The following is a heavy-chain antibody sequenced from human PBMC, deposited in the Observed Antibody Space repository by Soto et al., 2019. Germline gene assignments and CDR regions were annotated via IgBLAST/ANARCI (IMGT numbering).Heavy chain of an antibody. D-gene: IGHD7-27*01. CDR2: SIPIFGPT. Sequence: QVQLVQSGAEVKKPGSSVKVSCKASGNTFSSYAFSWVRQAPGQGLEWVGESIPIFGPTNYAQKFQGRVTITADESTSTAFMELSSLRSDDTAVYYCAGRLGRHAFDIWGQGTMVTVSS. CDR1: GNTFSSYA. V-gene: IGHV1-69*12. CDR3: AGRLGRHAFDI. J-gene: IGHJ3*02.